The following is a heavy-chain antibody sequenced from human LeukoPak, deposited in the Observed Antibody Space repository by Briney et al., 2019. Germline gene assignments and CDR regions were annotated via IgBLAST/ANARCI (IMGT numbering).Heavy chain of an antibody. J-gene: IGHJ5*02. CDR2: IIPIFGTA. CDR3: ARDTGFQLVQVEGYNWFDP. CDR1: GGTFSSYA. Sequence: ASVKVSCKASGGTFSSYAISWVRQAPGQGLEWMGGIIPIFGTANYAQKFQGRVTITADESTSTAYMELSSLRSEDTAVYYCARDTGFQLVQVEGYNWFDPWGQGTLVTVSS. V-gene: IGHV1-69*01. D-gene: IGHD6-6*01.